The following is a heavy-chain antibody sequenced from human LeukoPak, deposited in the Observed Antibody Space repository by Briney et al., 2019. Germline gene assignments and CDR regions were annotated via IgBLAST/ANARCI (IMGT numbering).Heavy chain of an antibody. Sequence: SETLSLTCGVSGGSISSSSHYWGWIRQPPGKGLEWIGSIHYSGSTYHNPSLKSRVTISVDTSKNQFSLKLSSVTAADTAVYYCARRTVTNAGNYFDPWGQGTLVTVSS. V-gene: IGHV4-39*01. CDR2: IHYSGST. D-gene: IGHD4-17*01. CDR3: ARRTVTNAGNYFDP. J-gene: IGHJ5*02. CDR1: GGSISSSSHY.